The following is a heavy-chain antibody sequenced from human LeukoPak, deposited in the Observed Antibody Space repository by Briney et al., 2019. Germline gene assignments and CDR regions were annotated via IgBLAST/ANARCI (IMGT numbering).Heavy chain of an antibody. CDR3: AKDSSGAHLRYFDWLLYPEEGGYGMDV. V-gene: IGHV4-4*07. Sequence: SETLSLTCTVSGGSISSYYWSWIRQPAGKGLEWIGRIYTSGSTNYNPSLKSRVTMSVDTSKNQFSLKLSSVTAADTAVYYCAKDSSGAHLRYFDWLLYPEEGGYGMDVWGQGTTVTVSS. D-gene: IGHD3-9*01. CDR1: GGSISSYY. J-gene: IGHJ6*02. CDR2: IYTSGST.